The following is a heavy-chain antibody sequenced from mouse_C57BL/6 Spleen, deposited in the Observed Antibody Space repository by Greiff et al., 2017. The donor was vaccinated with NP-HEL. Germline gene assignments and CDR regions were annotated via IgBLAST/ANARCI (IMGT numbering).Heavy chain of an antibody. CDR3: TRELYGSSYNYAMDY. D-gene: IGHD1-1*01. Sequence: EVMLVESGEGLVKPGGSLKLSCAASGFTFSSYAMSWVRQTPEKRLEWVAYISSGGDYIYYADTVKGRFTISRDNARNTLYLQMSSLKSEDTAMYYCTRELYGSSYNYAMDYWGQGTSVTVSS. CDR1: GFTFSSYA. J-gene: IGHJ4*01. V-gene: IGHV5-9-1*02. CDR2: ISSGGDYI.